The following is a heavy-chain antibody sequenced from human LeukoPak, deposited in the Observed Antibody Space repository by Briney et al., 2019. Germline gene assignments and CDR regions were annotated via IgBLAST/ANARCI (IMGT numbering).Heavy chain of an antibody. CDR2: IYSSGNT. J-gene: IGHJ3*02. Sequence: SETLSLTCTVSGGCISTTNYYWGWIRQPPGRDLEWIGSIYSSGNTYYNPSLKSRVTISADTSKNQFSLKLSSVTAADTAVYYCARARGATIFQSAFDIWGQGTMVTVSS. V-gene: IGHV4-39*07. CDR3: ARARGATIFQSAFDI. D-gene: IGHD5-24*01. CDR1: GGCISTTNYY.